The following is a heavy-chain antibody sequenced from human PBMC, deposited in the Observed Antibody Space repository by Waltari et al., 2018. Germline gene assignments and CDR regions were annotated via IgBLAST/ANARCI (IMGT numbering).Heavy chain of an antibody. D-gene: IGHD2-15*01. Sequence: QVHLQESGPGLLKPSQTLSLNCTVSGASISSSGSYWTWVRQHPGKGLEWIGFLSSGGSHYYTPSLERRVTISRDTSKSQFSLKLTSVTAADTALYYCVRDRGSLSFTDWGQGTLVTVSS. CDR2: LSSGGSH. J-gene: IGHJ4*02. V-gene: IGHV4-31*03. CDR1: GASISSSGSY. CDR3: VRDRGSLSFTD.